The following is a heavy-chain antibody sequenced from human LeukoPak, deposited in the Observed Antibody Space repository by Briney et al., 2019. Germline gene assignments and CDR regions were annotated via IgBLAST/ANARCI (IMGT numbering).Heavy chain of an antibody. CDR1: GFTFSSYG. CDR3: ARGSRGSDY. Sequence: PGGSLRLSCAASGFTFSSYGMHWVRQAPGKGLEWAAGISYDGTKKYYADSVKGRFTISRDNSKNTVYIQINSLRGDDTAVYYCARGSRGSDYWGQGTLVIVSS. CDR2: ISYDGTKK. V-gene: IGHV3-30*03. J-gene: IGHJ4*02.